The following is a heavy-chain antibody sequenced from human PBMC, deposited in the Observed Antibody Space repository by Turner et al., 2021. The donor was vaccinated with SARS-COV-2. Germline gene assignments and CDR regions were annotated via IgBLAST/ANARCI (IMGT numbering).Heavy chain of an antibody. V-gene: IGHV4-4*07. J-gene: IGHJ4*02. D-gene: IGHD3-22*01. CDR3: TRNSPKWYYYDSSGYYDY. Sequence: QVQLQESGPGLVKPSETLSLTCTVSGGSLSNYFWSWIRQPAGKGLEWIGRIYTSGLTDYNPSLKSRVTMSVDTSKNKLSLRLTSVTAADTAVYYCTRNSPKWYYYDSSGYYDYWGQGTLVTVSS. CDR1: GGSLSNYF. CDR2: IYTSGLT.